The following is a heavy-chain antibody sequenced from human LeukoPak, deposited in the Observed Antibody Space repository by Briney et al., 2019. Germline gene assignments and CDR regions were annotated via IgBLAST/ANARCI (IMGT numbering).Heavy chain of an antibody. CDR3: AKGRAVAGPETLDY. D-gene: IGHD6-19*01. J-gene: IGHJ4*02. CDR2: ISGSGGST. Sequence: PGGSLRLSCAASGFTFSSYAMSWVRQAPGKGLEWVSAISGSGGSTYYADSVKGRFTISRDNSKNTLYLQMNSLRAEDTAVYYRAKGRAVAGPETLDYWGQGTLVTVSS. V-gene: IGHV3-23*01. CDR1: GFTFSSYA.